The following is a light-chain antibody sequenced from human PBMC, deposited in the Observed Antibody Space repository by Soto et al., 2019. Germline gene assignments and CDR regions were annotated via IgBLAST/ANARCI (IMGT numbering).Light chain of an antibody. V-gene: IGKV1-5*03. CDR3: QQYQTSSRT. CDR2: DGS. J-gene: IGKJ1*01. CDR1: QSINTW. Sequence: DIQMTQSPSTLSASIGDRIIITCRASQSINTWLAWYQQKPGEAPKLLIYDGSTLARGVPARFSGSGSGTEFTLTISRLQPDDFATFYCQQYQTSSRTFGQGTKVEV.